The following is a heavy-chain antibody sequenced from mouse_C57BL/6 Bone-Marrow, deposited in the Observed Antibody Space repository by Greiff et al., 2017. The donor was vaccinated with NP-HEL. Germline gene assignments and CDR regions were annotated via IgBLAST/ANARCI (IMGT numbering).Heavy chain of an antibody. Sequence: EVQGVESGGGLVKPGGSLKLSCAASGFTFSSYTMSWVRQTPEKRLEWVATISGGGGNTYYPDSVKGRFTISRDNAKNTLYLQMSSLRSEDTALYYCARHAYYYGSSAWFAYWGQGILVTVSA. CDR1: GFTFSSYT. D-gene: IGHD1-1*01. CDR2: ISGGGGNT. V-gene: IGHV5-9*01. J-gene: IGHJ3*01. CDR3: ARHAYYYGSSAWFAY.